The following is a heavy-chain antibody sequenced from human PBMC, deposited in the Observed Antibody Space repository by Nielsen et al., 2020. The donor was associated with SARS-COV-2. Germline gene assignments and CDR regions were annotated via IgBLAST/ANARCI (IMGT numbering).Heavy chain of an antibody. D-gene: IGHD2-2*01. CDR2: IRSKAYGGTT. J-gene: IGHJ6*03. CDR1: GFTFGDYA. Sequence: GESLKISCTASGFTFGDYAMSWFRQAPGKGLEWVGFIRSKAYGGTTEYAASVKGRFTISRDDFKSIAYLQMNSLKTEDTAVYYCTRVSPHCSSTSCYFPTYYYYYMDVWGKGTTVTVSS. CDR3: TRVSPHCSSTSCYFPTYYYYYMDV. V-gene: IGHV3-49*03.